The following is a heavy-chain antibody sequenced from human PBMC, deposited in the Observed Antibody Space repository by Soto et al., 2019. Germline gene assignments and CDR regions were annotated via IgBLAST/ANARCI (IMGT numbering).Heavy chain of an antibody. CDR3: ARVLTIFGVDYYGMDV. CDR2: IYYSGST. V-gene: IGHV4-59*01. Sequence: PSETLSLTCTVSGSSISSYYWSWIRQPPGKGLEWIGYIYYSGSTNYNPSLKSRVTISVDTSKNQFSLKLSSVTAADTAVYYCARVLTIFGVDYYGMDVWGQGTTVTVSS. J-gene: IGHJ6*02. D-gene: IGHD3-3*01. CDR1: GSSISSYY.